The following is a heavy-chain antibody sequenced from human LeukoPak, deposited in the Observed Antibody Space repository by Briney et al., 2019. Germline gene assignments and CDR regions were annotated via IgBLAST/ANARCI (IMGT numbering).Heavy chain of an antibody. CDR2: ISGSGGST. Sequence: WIRQPPGKGLEWVSAISGSGGSTYYADCVKGRFTISRDNSKNTLCLQMSSLRAEDTAVYYCARSGDGSGSYYIDYYFDYWGQGTLVTVSS. J-gene: IGHJ4*02. V-gene: IGHV3-23*01. D-gene: IGHD3-10*01. CDR3: ARSGDGSGSYYIDYYFDY.